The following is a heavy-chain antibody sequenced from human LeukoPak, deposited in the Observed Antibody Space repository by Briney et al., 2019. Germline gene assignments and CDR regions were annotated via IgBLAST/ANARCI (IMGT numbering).Heavy chain of an antibody. J-gene: IGHJ3*01. CDR2: KYYSGST. V-gene: IGHV4-39*01. D-gene: IGHD6-13*01. Sequence: PSETLSLTCTVPGGSISISSYYWGWIRQPPGKGLEWIGCKYYSGSTYYNPSLKSRVTISVDTSKSQFSLKLSSVTAADTAVYYCASDVVAAAGTDALDVWGQGTMVTVSS. CDR1: GGSISISSYY. CDR3: ASDVVAAAGTDALDV.